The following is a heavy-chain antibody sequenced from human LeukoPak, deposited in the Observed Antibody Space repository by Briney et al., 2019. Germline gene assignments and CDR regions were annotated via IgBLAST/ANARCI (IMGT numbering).Heavy chain of an antibody. CDR1: GFTFNIYG. J-gene: IGHJ4*02. V-gene: IGHV3-30*03. Sequence: GRSLRLSCSASGFTFNIYGMHWVRQAPGKGLEWVAGILYDSSNRYYADSVNGRFTISRDNSKNTLYLQMNSLRTEDTAVYYCARGPNSNWSGLDFWGKEPLLTVSS. CDR2: ILYDSSNR. D-gene: IGHD6-6*01. CDR3: ARGPNSNWSGLDF.